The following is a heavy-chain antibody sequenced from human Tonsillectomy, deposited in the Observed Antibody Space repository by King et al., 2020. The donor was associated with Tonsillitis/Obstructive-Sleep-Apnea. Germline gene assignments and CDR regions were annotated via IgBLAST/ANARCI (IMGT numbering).Heavy chain of an antibody. V-gene: IGHV3-33*01. D-gene: IGHD3-3*01. CDR1: GFTFSSYG. Sequence: VQLVESGGGVVQPGRSLRLSCAASGFTFSSYGMHWVRQAPGKGLEWVAGIWYDGSNKYYADSVKGRFTISRDNSKNSLYLQMNSLRAEDTAVYYCAREGITIFGVALDAFDIWGQGTMVTVSS. CDR2: IWYDGSNK. CDR3: AREGITIFGVALDAFDI. J-gene: IGHJ3*02.